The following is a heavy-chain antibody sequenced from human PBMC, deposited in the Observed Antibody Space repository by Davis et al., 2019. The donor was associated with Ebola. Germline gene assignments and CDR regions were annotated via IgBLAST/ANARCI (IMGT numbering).Heavy chain of an antibody. CDR2: IYSGGST. CDR3: ASPRYGSGSYYGRGGLYYGMDV. CDR1: GFTVSSNY. J-gene: IGHJ6*02. D-gene: IGHD3-10*01. Sequence: GESLKISCAASGFTVSSNYMSWVRQAPGKGLEWVSVIYSGGSTYYADSVKGRFTISRDNSKNTLYLQMNSLRAEDTAVYYCASPRYGSGSYYGRGGLYYGMDVWGQGTTVTVSS. V-gene: IGHV3-66*01.